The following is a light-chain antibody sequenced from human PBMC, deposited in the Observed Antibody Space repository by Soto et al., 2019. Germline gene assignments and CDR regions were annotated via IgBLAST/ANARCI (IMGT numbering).Light chain of an antibody. Sequence: DIQMTQSPASLSLSLGDRVTLSCRASQSVSSYLAWYQQKPGEVPKLLIFAASSLQPGIPSRFSGSGSGTDFTLTISSLQPEDVATYYCQKHDSASPPTFGQGTKVEIK. J-gene: IGKJ1*01. CDR1: QSVSSY. CDR3: QKHDSASPPT. V-gene: IGKV1-27*01. CDR2: AAS.